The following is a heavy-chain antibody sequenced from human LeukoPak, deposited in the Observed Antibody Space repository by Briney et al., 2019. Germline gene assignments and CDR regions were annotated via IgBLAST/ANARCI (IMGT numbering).Heavy chain of an antibody. CDR3: ARASLYYDSGAYYRGFDY. CDR2: ISSNGSPI. J-gene: IGHJ4*02. V-gene: IGHV3-48*03. CDR1: GFTFSSYE. D-gene: IGHD3-22*01. Sequence: PGGSLRLSCAASGFTFSSYEMNWVRQAPGKGLEWVSYISSNGSPIYYADSVRGRFTISRDNAKNSLYLQMSSLRAEDTAVYYCARASLYYDSGAYYRGFDYWGQGTLVTVSS.